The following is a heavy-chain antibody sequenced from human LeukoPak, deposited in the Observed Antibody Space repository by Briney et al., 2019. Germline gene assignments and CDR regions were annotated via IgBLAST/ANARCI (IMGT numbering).Heavy chain of an antibody. J-gene: IGHJ5*02. CDR1: GDSVSSNSAA. CDR2: TSYRSKWYN. V-gene: IGHV6-1*01. D-gene: IGHD1-14*01. CDR3: AGHDHSDHGDPNWFDP. Sequence: SQTLSLTCAISGDSVSSNSAAWNWIRQSPSRGLEWLGRTSYRSKWYNNYAVSVKSRITINPDTSKNQFSLQLKSVTPEDTALYYCAGHDHSDHGDPNWFDPWGQGTLVTVSS.